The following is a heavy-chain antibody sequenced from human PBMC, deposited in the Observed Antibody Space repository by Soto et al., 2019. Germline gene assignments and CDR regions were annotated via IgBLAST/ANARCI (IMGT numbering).Heavy chain of an antibody. CDR3: ARDSRDGYNFHFDY. D-gene: IGHD5-12*01. J-gene: IGHJ4*02. CDR1: GFTFSDYY. V-gene: IGHV3-11*01. CDR2: ISSSGGTI. Sequence: GGSLRLSCAASGFTFSDYYMSWIRQAPGKGLEWVSYISSSGGTIYYADSVKGRFTISRDNAKNSLYLQMNSLRAEDTAVYYCARDSRDGYNFHFDYWGQGTLVTVSS.